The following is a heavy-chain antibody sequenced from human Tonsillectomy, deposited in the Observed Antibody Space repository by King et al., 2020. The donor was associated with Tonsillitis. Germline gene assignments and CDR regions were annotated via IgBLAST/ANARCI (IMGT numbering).Heavy chain of an antibody. Sequence: QLVQSGAEVKKPGASVKVSCKASGYTFTGYYMHWVRQAPGQGLEWMGWINPNSGGTNSAQKFQGRVTMTRDTSISTAYMELSRLTSDDTAVYYCATLTAADPYYYYYYMDVWGKGTTVTVSS. J-gene: IGHJ6*03. CDR3: ATLTAADPYYYYYYMDV. V-gene: IGHV1-2*02. CDR1: GYTFTGYY. CDR2: INPNSGGT. D-gene: IGHD7-27*01.